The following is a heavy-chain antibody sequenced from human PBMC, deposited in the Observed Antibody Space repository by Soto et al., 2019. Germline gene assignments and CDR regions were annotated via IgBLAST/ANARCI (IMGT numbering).Heavy chain of an antibody. Sequence: SQTLSLTCAISGDSVSSNSAAWNWIRQSPSRGLEWLGRTYYRSKWYNDYAESVKSRITINPDTSKNQFSLQLNSVTPEDTAVYYDARDSLKGVKGYDVMSGYYYGMDVLGQGTTVTVSS. CDR2: TYYRSKWYN. CDR1: GDSVSSNSAA. CDR3: ARDSLKGVKGYDVMSGYYYGMDV. D-gene: IGHD5-12*01. V-gene: IGHV6-1*01. J-gene: IGHJ6*02.